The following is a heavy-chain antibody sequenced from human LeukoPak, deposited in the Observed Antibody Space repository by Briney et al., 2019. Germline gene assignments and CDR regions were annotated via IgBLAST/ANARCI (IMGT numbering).Heavy chain of an antibody. CDR1: GGSFSGYY. V-gene: IGHV4-34*01. J-gene: IGHJ5*02. CDR3: ARRPLYSSSWYTFVGGGWFDP. D-gene: IGHD6-13*01. CDR2: INHSGRT. Sequence: SASLSLTRAVDGGSFSGYYLRWIRHPPGKGLEWIGEINHSGRTNYNPSLKSRVTISVDTSKTQFSLKLSSVSAADTAVYYSARRPLYSSSWYTFVGGGWFDPWGQGTLVTVSS.